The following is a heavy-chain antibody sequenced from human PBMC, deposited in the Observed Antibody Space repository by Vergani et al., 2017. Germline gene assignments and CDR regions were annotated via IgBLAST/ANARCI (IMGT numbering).Heavy chain of an antibody. CDR3: ARDSPYDSSGYAFDI. J-gene: IGHJ3*02. Sequence: QVQLVETGGGVVQPGGSLRLYCATSGFSFNTYGAHWVRQAPGKGLEWVAFIGYDGRIKYNVDSVKGRFTISRDNAKNSLYLQMNSLRAEDTAVYYCARDSPYDSSGYAFDIWGQGTMVTVSS. V-gene: IGHV3-30*02. CDR2: IGYDGRIK. CDR1: GFSFNTYG. D-gene: IGHD3-22*01.